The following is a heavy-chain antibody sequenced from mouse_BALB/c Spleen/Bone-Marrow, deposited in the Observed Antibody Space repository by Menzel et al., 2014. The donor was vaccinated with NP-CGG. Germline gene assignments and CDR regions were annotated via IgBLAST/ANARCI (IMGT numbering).Heavy chain of an antibody. Sequence: QVQLQQSGAELMKPGASVKISCKATGYTFSSYWIDWVKQRPGHGLEWIGEILPGRGSTNYNEKFKGKATFTSDTSSSTAYMQLSSLTSEDSAVYYCARWDTTAMDYWGQGTSVTVSS. CDR1: GYTFSSYW. CDR2: ILPGRGST. V-gene: IGHV1-9*01. D-gene: IGHD1-1*01. J-gene: IGHJ4*01. CDR3: ARWDTTAMDY.